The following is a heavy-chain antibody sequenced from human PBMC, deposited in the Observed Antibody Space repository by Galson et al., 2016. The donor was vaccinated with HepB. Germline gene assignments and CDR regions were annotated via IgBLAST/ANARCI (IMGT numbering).Heavy chain of an antibody. Sequence: SLRLSCAASGFTFSSYSMNWVRQAPGMGLEWVSSISTSSSYIYVTDSVKGRFTISRDNAKNSLYLQMNTLRVEDTAVYYCTREFDLWGRGTRVTVSS. V-gene: IGHV3-21*01. J-gene: IGHJ2*01. CDR3: TREFDL. CDR2: ISTSSSYI. CDR1: GFTFSSYS.